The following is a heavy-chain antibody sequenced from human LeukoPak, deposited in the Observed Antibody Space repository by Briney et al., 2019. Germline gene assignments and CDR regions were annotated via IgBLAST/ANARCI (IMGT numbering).Heavy chain of an antibody. D-gene: IGHD5-18*01. CDR3: ARGNTAMVHDAFDI. V-gene: IGHV3-21*01. CDR1: GFTFSSYS. Sequence: GGSLRLSCAASGFTFSSYSMNWVRQAPGKGLEWVSSISSSSSYIYYADSVKGRFTISRDNAKNSLYLQMNSLRAEDTAVYYCARGNTAMVHDAFDIWGQGTMVTVYS. J-gene: IGHJ3*02. CDR2: ISSSSSYI.